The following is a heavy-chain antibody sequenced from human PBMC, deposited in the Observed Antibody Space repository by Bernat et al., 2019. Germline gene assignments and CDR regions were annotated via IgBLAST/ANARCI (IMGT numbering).Heavy chain of an antibody. CDR1: GFTFSSYA. V-gene: IGHV3-23*01. D-gene: IGHD3-10*01. J-gene: IGHJ6*02. Sequence: EVQLLESGGGLVQPGGSLRLSCAASGFTFSSYAMSWVRQAPGKGLEWVSAISGSGGSTYYADSVKGRFTISRDNSKNTLYLQMNSLRAKDTAVYYCAKDGYYGSGSYSYYYYGMDVWGQGTTVTVSS. CDR2: ISGSGGST. CDR3: AKDGYYGSGSYSYYYYGMDV.